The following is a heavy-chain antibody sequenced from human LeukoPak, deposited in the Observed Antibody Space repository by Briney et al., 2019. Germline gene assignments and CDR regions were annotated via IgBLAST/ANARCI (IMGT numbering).Heavy chain of an antibody. Sequence: GGSLRLSCAASGFTFSSYALSWVRQAPGKGLEWVPAISGSGGSTYYADSVKGRFTISRDNSKNTLYLQMNSLRAEDTAVYYCAKDFLIAVAGTIDYWGQGTLVTVS. V-gene: IGHV3-23*01. CDR2: ISGSGGST. CDR3: AKDFLIAVAGTIDY. J-gene: IGHJ4*02. CDR1: GFTFSSYA. D-gene: IGHD6-19*01.